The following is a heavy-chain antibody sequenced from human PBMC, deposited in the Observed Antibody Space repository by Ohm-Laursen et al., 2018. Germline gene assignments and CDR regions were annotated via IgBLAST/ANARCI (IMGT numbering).Heavy chain of an antibody. J-gene: IGHJ5*02. CDR1: GGSISSYY. Sequence: GTLSLTCTVSGGSISSYYWSWIRQPPGKGLEWIGYIYYSGSTNYNPSLKSRVTISVDTSKNQFSLKLSSVTAADTAVYYCARAQNTMVRGVIPRPNWFDPWGQGTLVTVSS. V-gene: IGHV4-59*08. D-gene: IGHD3-10*01. CDR3: ARAQNTMVRGVIPRPNWFDP. CDR2: IYYSGST.